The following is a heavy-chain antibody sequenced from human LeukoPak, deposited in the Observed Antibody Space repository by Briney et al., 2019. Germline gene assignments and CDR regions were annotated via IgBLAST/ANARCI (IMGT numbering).Heavy chain of an antibody. Sequence: GGSLRLSCAASGFTFSNYAINWVRQAPGKGLEWVAVISYDGTDKYYADSVKGRFTISRDNSKNTLSLQMNSLRTEDTAVYYCAREGSPVGATLPRPNFDYWGQGTLVTVSS. D-gene: IGHD1-26*01. CDR1: GFTFSNYA. CDR2: ISYDGTDK. CDR3: AREGSPVGATLPRPNFDY. J-gene: IGHJ4*02. V-gene: IGHV3-30-3*01.